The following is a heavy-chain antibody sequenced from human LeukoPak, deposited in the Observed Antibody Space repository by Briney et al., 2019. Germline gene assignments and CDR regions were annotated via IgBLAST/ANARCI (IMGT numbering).Heavy chain of an antibody. CDR1: GYTFTSYA. CDR3: ATTYGSGSYFLDY. Sequence: SVKFSCKASGYTFTSYAISWVRQAPGQGLEWMGGIIPIFGTANYAQKFQGRVTITADESTSTAYMELSSLRSEDTAVYYCATTYGSGSYFLDYWGQGTLVTVSS. V-gene: IGHV1-69*13. D-gene: IGHD3-10*01. CDR2: IIPIFGTA. J-gene: IGHJ4*02.